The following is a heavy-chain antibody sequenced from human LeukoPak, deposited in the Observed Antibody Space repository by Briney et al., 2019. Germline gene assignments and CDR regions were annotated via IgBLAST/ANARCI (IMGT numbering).Heavy chain of an antibody. Sequence: KPGESLEISCEASGYTFSNQWIGWVRQMPGKGLEWMGIIYPGDSDTRYSPSFQGQVTISVDKSVTTTYLQWHSLKASDTAMYYCARTGYHYGSGSHYAFDPWGQGTMVTVSS. D-gene: IGHD3-10*01. CDR2: IYPGDSDT. CDR3: ARTGYHYGSGSHYAFDP. J-gene: IGHJ3*01. CDR1: GYTFSNQW. V-gene: IGHV5-51*01.